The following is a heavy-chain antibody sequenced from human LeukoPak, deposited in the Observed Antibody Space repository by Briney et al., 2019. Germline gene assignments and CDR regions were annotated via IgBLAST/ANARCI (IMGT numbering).Heavy chain of an antibody. CDR2: INHSGST. Sequence: EWIGEINHSGSTNYNPSLKSRVTISVDTSKNQFSLKLSSVTAADTAVYYCARGRDDSSGYLGDFDYWGQGTLVTVSS. J-gene: IGHJ4*02. D-gene: IGHD3-22*01. V-gene: IGHV4-34*01. CDR3: ARGRDDSSGYLGDFDY.